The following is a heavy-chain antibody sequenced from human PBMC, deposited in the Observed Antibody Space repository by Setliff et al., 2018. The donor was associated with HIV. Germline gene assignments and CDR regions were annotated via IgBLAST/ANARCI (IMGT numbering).Heavy chain of an antibody. D-gene: IGHD3-10*01. CDR3: ARDPAFGAFDI. J-gene: IGHJ3*02. Sequence: PGGSLRLSCAAPGFTFSSSWMTWVRQAPGRGLEYVAGMNRDGREKLYADSVKGRFSISRDNAKNSLYLQMSSLRTEDTAVYFCARDPAFGAFDIWGQGTMVTVSS. CDR1: GFTFSSSW. CDR2: MNRDGREK. V-gene: IGHV3-7*04.